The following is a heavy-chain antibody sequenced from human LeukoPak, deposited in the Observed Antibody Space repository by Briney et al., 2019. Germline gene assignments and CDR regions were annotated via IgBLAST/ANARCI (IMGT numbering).Heavy chain of an antibody. CDR3: ARRDYSNYNNWFDP. D-gene: IGHD4-11*01. CDR2: IYYSGST. V-gene: IGHV4-34*01. J-gene: IGHJ5*02. CDR1: GGSFSGYY. Sequence: SETLSLSCAVYGGSFSGYYWSWIRQPPGKGLEWIGSIYYSGSTYYNPSLKSRVTISVDTSKNQFSLKLSSVTAADTAVYYCARRDYSNYNNWFDPWGQGTLVTVSS.